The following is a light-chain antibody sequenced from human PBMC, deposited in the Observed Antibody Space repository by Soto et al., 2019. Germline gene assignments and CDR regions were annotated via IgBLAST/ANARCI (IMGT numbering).Light chain of an antibody. J-gene: IGKJ1*01. CDR3: QQRDNRLWT. CDR1: QSVGSF. Sequence: LSPGERATLSCRASQSVGSFLAWYQQKPGQAPRLLVYDASVRATGIPARFSGSGSGTDFTLTISSLEPEDFAVYYCQQRDNRLWTFGQGTKVDIK. V-gene: IGKV3-11*01. CDR2: DAS.